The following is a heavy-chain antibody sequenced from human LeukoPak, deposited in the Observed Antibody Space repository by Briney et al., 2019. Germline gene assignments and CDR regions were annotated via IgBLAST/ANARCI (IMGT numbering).Heavy chain of an antibody. V-gene: IGHV4-39*01. CDR1: GGSVSSSGYY. D-gene: IGHD3-22*01. Sequence: KTSETLSLTCTVSGGSVSSSGYYWGWIRQTPGKGLEWIGSIYYYGSTYYNPSLKSRVTISVDTSKNQFSLKLSSVTAADTAVYYCARKTRPHYPDGSAYDFWGQGTRVTVSS. CDR3: ARKTRPHYPDGSAYDF. J-gene: IGHJ4*02. CDR2: IYYYGST.